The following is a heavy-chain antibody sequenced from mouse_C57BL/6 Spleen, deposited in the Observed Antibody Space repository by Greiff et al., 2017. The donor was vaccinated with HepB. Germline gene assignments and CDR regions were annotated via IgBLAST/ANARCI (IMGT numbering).Heavy chain of an antibody. CDR1: GFTFSSYG. CDR3: ARGGYYYGSSYNYFDY. D-gene: IGHD1-1*01. J-gene: IGHJ2*01. Sequence: EVQVVESGGDLVKPGGSLKLSCAASGFTFSSYGMSWVRQTPDKRLEWVATISSGGSYTYYPDSVKGRFTISRDNAKNTLYLQMSSLKSEDTAMYYCARGGYYYGSSYNYFDYWGQGTTLTVSS. V-gene: IGHV5-6*01. CDR2: ISSGGSYT.